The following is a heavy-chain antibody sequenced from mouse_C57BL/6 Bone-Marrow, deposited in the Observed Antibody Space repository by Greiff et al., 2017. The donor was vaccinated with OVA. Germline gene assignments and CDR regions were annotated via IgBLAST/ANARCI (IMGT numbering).Heavy chain of an antibody. V-gene: IGHV1-54*01. J-gene: IGHJ1*03. CDR1: GYAFTNYL. D-gene: IGHD1-1*01. Sequence: QVQLQQSGAGLVRPGPSVKLSCKASGYAFTNYLIEWVKQRPGQGLEWIGVINPGSGGTNYHEKFKGKATLTADKSSSTAYMQLSSLTSEDSAVYFCACTVGNGYFDVWGTGTTVTVSS. CDR2: INPGSGGT. CDR3: ACTVGNGYFDV.